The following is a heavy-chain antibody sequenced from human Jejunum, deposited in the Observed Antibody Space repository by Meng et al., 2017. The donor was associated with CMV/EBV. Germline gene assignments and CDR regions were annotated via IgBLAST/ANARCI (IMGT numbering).Heavy chain of an antibody. J-gene: IGHJ4*02. Sequence: AWHWVRQATGKGVEWVTDISYDRNKKYYADSVKGRFTISRDNSKNTLYLQMNSLRAEDTAVYYCVRDRGGLGYCSRTSCYLGFDYWGQGTLVTVSS. CDR3: VRDRGGLGYCSRTSCYLGFDY. D-gene: IGHD2-2*01. CDR2: ISYDRNKK. V-gene: IGHV3-30-3*01. CDR1: A.